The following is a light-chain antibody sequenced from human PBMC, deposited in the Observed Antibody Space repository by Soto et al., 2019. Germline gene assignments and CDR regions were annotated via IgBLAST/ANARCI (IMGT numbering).Light chain of an antibody. CDR3: QQSFSVPIT. CDR2: SAS. V-gene: IGKV1-39*01. J-gene: IGKJ5*01. Sequence: DIQMTQSPSYLSASVGDRVTITCRASQSIAGYLSWYQQRPGKAPKFLIYSASSLQRGVPSRFSGSGSGTDFSLTINGLQPEDFATYFCQQSFSVPITFGQGTRLEI. CDR1: QSIAGY.